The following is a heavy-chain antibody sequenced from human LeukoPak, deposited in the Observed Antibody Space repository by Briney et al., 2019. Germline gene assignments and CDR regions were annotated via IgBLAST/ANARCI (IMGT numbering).Heavy chain of an antibody. D-gene: IGHD6-6*01. Sequence: QPGGSLRLSPAASGFTFSPYTMHWFRQPPGKGLEWIAYINTGSTTIYYADSVKGRFTISRDNAKNSLYLQMNSLRAEDTALYYCARDSSVCAFDVWGQGTMVTVSS. CDR2: INTGSTTI. V-gene: IGHV3-48*01. CDR3: ARDSSVCAFDV. CDR1: GFTFSPYT. J-gene: IGHJ3*01.